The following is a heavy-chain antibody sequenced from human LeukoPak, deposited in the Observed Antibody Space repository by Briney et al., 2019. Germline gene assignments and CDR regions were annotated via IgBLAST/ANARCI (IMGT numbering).Heavy chain of an antibody. J-gene: IGHJ6*03. CDR1: GLTFRNYW. CDR3: AKDRAFHYYYYMDV. Sequence: GGSLRLSCAASGLTFRNYWMSWVRQAPGKGREWVANIQPGGGIKNYVDSVKGRFTISRDNAANSLYLQMNSLRAEDTAVYYCAKDRAFHYYYYMDVWGKGTTVTVSS. V-gene: IGHV3-7*03. CDR2: IQPGGGIK.